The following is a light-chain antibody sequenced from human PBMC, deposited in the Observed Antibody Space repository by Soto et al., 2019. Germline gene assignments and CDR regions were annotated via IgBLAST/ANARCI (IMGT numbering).Light chain of an antibody. V-gene: IGKV1-5*01. CDR1: QSISSW. CDR2: DAS. Sequence: DIQMTQSPSTLSASVGDRVTITCRASQSISSWLAWYQQKPGKAPKVLIYDASRLESGVPSRFSGSGSGTEFTLTISSLQPDDFATYYCQQYNSYLWTFGQGTKVDI. J-gene: IGKJ1*01. CDR3: QQYNSYLWT.